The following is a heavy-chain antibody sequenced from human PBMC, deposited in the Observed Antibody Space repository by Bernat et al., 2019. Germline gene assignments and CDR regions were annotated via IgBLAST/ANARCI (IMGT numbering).Heavy chain of an antibody. D-gene: IGHD2/OR15-2a*01. V-gene: IGHV4-39*01. J-gene: IGHJ4*02. CDR3: ARRGGFYANSRSRCPLFDY. CDR2: IYYSGAT. Sequence: QLQLQESGPGLVKPSETLSLTCTVSGGSISSSDYYWTWIRQPPGKGLEWIGSIYYSGATYYKPSLKSRITISVDTSKNQFSLKLSSVTAADTAVYYCARRGGFYANSRSRCPLFDYWGQGTLVSV. CDR1: GGSISSSDYY.